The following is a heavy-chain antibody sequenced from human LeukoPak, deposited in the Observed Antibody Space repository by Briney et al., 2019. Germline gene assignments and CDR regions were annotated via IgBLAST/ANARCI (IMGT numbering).Heavy chain of an antibody. J-gene: IGHJ4*02. CDR1: GGTFSSYA. D-gene: IGHD3-22*01. CDR3: ARVVPLAAGYDRAGYYFDY. CDR2: IIPIFGTA. Sequence: SVKVSCKASGGTFSSYAISWVRQAPGQGLEWRGGIIPIFGTANYAQKFQGRVTITTDESTSTAYMEPSSLRSEDTAVYYCARVVPLAAGYDRAGYYFDYWGQGTLVTVSS. V-gene: IGHV1-69*05.